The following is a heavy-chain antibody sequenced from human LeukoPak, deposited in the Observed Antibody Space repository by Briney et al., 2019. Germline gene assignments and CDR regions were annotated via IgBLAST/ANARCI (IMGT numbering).Heavy chain of an antibody. D-gene: IGHD3-22*01. J-gene: IGHJ4*02. CDR3: AKASAMIVVVSKHFDY. Sequence: GGSLRLSCAASGFTFSGSAMHWVRQASGKGLEWVGRIRSKANSYATAYAASVKGRFTISRDNSKNTLYLQMNSLRAEDTAVYYCAKASAMIVVVSKHFDYWGQGTLVTVSS. V-gene: IGHV3-73*01. CDR1: GFTFSGSA. CDR2: IRSKANSYAT.